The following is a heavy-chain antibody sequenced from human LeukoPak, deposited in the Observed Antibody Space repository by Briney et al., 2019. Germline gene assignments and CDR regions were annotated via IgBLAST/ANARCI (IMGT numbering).Heavy chain of an antibody. CDR2: IRNDGSNH. CDR1: GFTFSHHG. Sequence: SGGSLRLSCAASGFTFSHHGMHWVRQAPGKGLEWVAFIRNDGSNHYYADSVKGRFTISRDNSKNNVYLQMNSLRAEDTAVYYCARDGWFGEFGVAFDIWGQGTMVTVSS. CDR3: ARDGWFGEFGVAFDI. V-gene: IGHV3-30*02. J-gene: IGHJ3*02. D-gene: IGHD3-10*01.